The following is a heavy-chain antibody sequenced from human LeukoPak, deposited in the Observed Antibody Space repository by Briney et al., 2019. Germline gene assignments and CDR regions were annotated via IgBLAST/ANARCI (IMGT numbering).Heavy chain of an antibody. CDR3: AKTDYYNSSGWS. V-gene: IGHV4-34*01. D-gene: IGHD3-22*01. Sequence: SETLSLTCAVYGGSFSGYYWSWIRQPPGKGLEWIGEINHSGSTNYNPSLKSRGTISLDTSKNQFSLKLSSVTAADTAVYYCAKTDYYNSSGWSWGQGTLVTVSS. CDR2: INHSGST. CDR1: GGSFSGYY. J-gene: IGHJ5*02.